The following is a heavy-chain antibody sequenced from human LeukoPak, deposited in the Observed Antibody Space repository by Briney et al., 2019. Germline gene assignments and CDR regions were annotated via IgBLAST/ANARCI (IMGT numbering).Heavy chain of an antibody. CDR2: IYNSGST. CDR3: ARGSGWFGELSWDEFSHY. D-gene: IGHD3-10*01. CDR1: GGSISSYY. J-gene: IGHJ4*02. Sequence: SETLSLTCTVSGGSISSYYWSWIRQPPGKGLEWIGYIYNSGSTNYNPSLKSRVTISVDTSKNQFSLKLTSVTAADTAVYYCARGSGWFGELSWDEFSHYWGQGTLVTVSS. V-gene: IGHV4-59*01.